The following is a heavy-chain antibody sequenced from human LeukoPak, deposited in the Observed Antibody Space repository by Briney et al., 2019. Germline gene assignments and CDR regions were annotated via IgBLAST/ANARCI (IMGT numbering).Heavy chain of an antibody. D-gene: IGHD1-26*01. J-gene: IGHJ4*02. Sequence: PGGFLRLSCAASGFPFTSYWMSWVRQAPGRGLEWVSSISSSSSYIYYVDSVKGRFTTSRDNVENSLYLQMNSLRAEDTAVYYCARAKVGARDYFDYWGQGTLVTVSS. CDR1: GFPFTSYW. CDR3: ARAKVGARDYFDY. CDR2: ISSSSSYI. V-gene: IGHV3-21*01.